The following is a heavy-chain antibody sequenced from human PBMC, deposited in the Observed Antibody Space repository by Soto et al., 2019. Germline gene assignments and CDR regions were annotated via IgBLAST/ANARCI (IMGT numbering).Heavy chain of an antibody. CDR2: MNPNSGNT. J-gene: IGHJ6*02. CDR1: GFTFTSYD. D-gene: IGHD6-13*01. V-gene: IGHV1-8*01. Sequence: ASVKVSCKASGFTFTSYDINWVRQATGQGLEWMGWMNPNSGNTGYAQKFQGRVTMTRNTSISTAYMELSSLRSEDTAVYYCARQRQQLENSNYYYGMDVWGQGTTVTVSS. CDR3: ARQRQQLENSNYYYGMDV.